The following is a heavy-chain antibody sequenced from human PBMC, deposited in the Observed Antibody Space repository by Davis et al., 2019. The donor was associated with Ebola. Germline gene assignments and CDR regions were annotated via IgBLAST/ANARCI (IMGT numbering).Heavy chain of an antibody. V-gene: IGHV3-72*01. CDR3: ARADGNNHPADY. CDR1: GFVFSDYY. CDR2: SRSKASGYNS. D-gene: IGHD5-24*01. Sequence: GGSLRLSCAGCGFVFSDYYIHWVRQAPGKGLEWLGLSRSKASGYNSEYAASMRDRLSISRDESKTSVYLQMDSLTVEDTAVYYCARADGNNHPADYWGQGTVVTVSS. J-gene: IGHJ4*02.